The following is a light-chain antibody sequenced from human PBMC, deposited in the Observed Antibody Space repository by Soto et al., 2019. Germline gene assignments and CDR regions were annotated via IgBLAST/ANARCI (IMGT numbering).Light chain of an antibody. CDR2: EVS. CDR1: SSDVGDYNY. J-gene: IGLJ2*01. CDR3: SSYRSSNTVV. V-gene: IGLV2-14*01. Sequence: QSALTQPASVSGSPGQSITISCTGTSSDVGDYNYVSWYQQHPGKAPKLMIYEVSNRPSGVSNRFSGSKSGNTASLTISGLQAEDEADYYCSSYRSSNTVVFGGGTKVTVL.